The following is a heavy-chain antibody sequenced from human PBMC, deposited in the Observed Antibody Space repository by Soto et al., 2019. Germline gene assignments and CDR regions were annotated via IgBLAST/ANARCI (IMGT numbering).Heavy chain of an antibody. J-gene: IGHJ3*02. V-gene: IGHV3-7*01. CDR1: GFTFSSYW. CDR3: SRDLVTIFGVVIPHDAFDI. Sequence: EVQLVESGGGLVQPGGSLRLSCAASGFTFSSYWMSWVRQAPGKGLEWVANIKQDGSEKYYVDSVKGRFTISRDNAKNALYLQMNSLSAEDTAVYYCSRDLVTIFGVVIPHDAFDIWGKGTMVTVSS. D-gene: IGHD3-3*01. CDR2: IKQDGSEK.